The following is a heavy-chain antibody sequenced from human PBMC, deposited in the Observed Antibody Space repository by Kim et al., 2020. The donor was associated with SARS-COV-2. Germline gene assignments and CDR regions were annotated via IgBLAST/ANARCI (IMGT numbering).Heavy chain of an antibody. CDR3: GKGGCGYCSSTSCPGIGH. J-gene: IGHJ4*02. CDR2: ISGGGADT. V-gene: IGHV3-23*01. D-gene: IGHD2-2*01. Sequence: GGSLSLSCAASGFTFSSYAMSWVRQAPGKGLEWVSGISGGGADTYYADSVKGRFTVSRDNSKNTLYRQMNSLRAEDTAVDYCGKGGCGYCSSTSCPGIGHRGQGTLVTVSP. CDR1: GFTFSSYA.